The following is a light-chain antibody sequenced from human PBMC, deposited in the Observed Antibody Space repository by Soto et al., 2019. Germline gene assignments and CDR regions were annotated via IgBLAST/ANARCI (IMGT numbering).Light chain of an antibody. CDR3: SSYTSNSPYVV. Sequence: QSALTQPASVSGSPGQSITISCTGTSSDVGGYNYVSWYQQHPGKAPKLMIYDVSNRPSGVSNRFSGSKSGNTASLTISGLQAEDEADYYCSSYTSNSPYVVFGGGTKLTV. CDR2: DVS. CDR1: SSDVGGYNY. J-gene: IGLJ2*01. V-gene: IGLV2-14*01.